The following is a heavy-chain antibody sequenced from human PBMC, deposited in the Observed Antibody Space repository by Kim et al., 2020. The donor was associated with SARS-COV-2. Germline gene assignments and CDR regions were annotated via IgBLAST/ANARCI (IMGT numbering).Heavy chain of an antibody. CDR2: IKQDGSEK. Sequence: GGSLRLSCAASGFTFSSYWMSWVRQAPGKGLEWVANIKQDGSEKYYVDSVKGRFTISRDNAKNSLYLQMNSLRAEDTALYYCARNTLGGSSPVGYYYYYGMDVWGQGTTVTVSS. J-gene: IGHJ6*02. CDR1: GFTFSSYW. D-gene: IGHD1-26*01. V-gene: IGHV3-7*01. CDR3: ARNTLGGSSPVGYYYYYGMDV.